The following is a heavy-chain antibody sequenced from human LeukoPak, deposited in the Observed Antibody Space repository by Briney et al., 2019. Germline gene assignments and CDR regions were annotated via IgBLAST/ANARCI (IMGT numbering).Heavy chain of an antibody. Sequence: GESLKISCKGSGYSFTSYWIGWVRQMPGKGLEWMGIIYPGDSDTRYSPSFQGQVTISADKAISTAYLQWSSLKASDTAMYYCARHLGYCSSTSCPGYYYGMDVWGQGTTVTVSS. J-gene: IGHJ6*02. V-gene: IGHV5-51*01. CDR1: GYSFTSYW. CDR2: IYPGDSDT. D-gene: IGHD2-2*01. CDR3: ARHLGYCSSTSCPGYYYGMDV.